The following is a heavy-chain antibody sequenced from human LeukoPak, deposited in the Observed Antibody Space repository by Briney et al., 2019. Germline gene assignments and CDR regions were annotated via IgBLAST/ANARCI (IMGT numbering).Heavy chain of an antibody. CDR1: GGSFSGYY. CDR3: ARVAGGGY. Sequence: SETLSLTCAVYGGSFSGYYWSWIRQPPGKGLEWIGEINHSGSTNYNPSLKSRVTISVDTSKNQFSLKLSSMTAADTAVYYCARVAGGGYWGQGTLVTVSS. V-gene: IGHV4-34*01. D-gene: IGHD6-19*01. CDR2: INHSGST. J-gene: IGHJ4*02.